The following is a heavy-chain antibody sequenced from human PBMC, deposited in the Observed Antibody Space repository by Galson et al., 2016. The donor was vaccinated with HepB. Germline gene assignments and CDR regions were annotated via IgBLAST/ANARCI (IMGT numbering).Heavy chain of an antibody. J-gene: IGHJ4*02. CDR2: GGST. V-gene: IGHV3-20*03. D-gene: IGHD3-9*01. Sequence: GGSTGYVDSVKGRFTISRDNAKNSLYLQMNSLRAEDTALYYCARATPYYDILTGYYNYYFDYWGQGTLVTVSS. CDR3: ARATPYYDILTGYYNYYFDY.